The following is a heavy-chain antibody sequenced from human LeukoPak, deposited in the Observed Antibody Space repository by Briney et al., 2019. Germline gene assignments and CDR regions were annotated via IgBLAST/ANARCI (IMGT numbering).Heavy chain of an antibody. CDR2: ISGSGGST. V-gene: IGHV3-23*01. CDR1: GFTFNSYA. D-gene: IGHD2-15*01. Sequence: GGSLRLSCAASGFTFNSYAMSWVRQAPGKGLEWVSAISGSGGSTYYADSVKGRFTISRDNSKNTLYLQMNSLRAEDTAVYYCAKIPVVVVAASYYFDYWGQGTLVTVSS. J-gene: IGHJ4*02. CDR3: AKIPVVVVAASYYFDY.